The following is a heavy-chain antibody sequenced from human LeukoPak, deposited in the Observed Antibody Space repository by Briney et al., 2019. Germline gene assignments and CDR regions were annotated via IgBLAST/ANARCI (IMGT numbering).Heavy chain of an antibody. J-gene: IGHJ5*02. CDR2: IIPIFGTA. Sequence: GASVKVSCKASGGTFSSYAISWVRQAPGQGLEWMGGIIPIFGTANYAQKFQGRVTITTDESTSTAYMELGSLRSEDTAVYYCASNLGYCSSTSCYNNWFDPWGQGTLVTVSS. CDR3: ASNLGYCSSTSCYNNWFDP. V-gene: IGHV1-69*05. D-gene: IGHD2-2*01. CDR1: GGTFSSYA.